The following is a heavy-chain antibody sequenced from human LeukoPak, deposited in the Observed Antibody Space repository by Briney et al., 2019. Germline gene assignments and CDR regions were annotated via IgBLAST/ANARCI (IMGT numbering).Heavy chain of an antibody. V-gene: IGHV4-39*01. Sequence: PSETLSLTCTVSGSSISSSSYYWGWIRQPPGKGLEWIGSIYYSGSTYYNPSLKSRVTISVDTSKNQFSLKLSSVTAADTAVYYCARTGILAAAGFWFDPWGQGTLVTVSS. CDR1: GSSISSSSYY. J-gene: IGHJ5*02. CDR3: ARTGILAAAGFWFDP. D-gene: IGHD6-13*01. CDR2: IYYSGST.